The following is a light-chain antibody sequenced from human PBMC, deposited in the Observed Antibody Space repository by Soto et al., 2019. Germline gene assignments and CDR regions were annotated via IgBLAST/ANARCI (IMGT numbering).Light chain of an antibody. CDR2: KGN. Sequence: QSALTQPASVSGSPGQSITISCTYNLVSWHQQHPGTAPKLMIYKGNKRPSGVSNRFSGSKSGNTASPSLSGLQAADEPYYYCCSYAGQPVVFGGGTKVTVL. J-gene: IGLJ2*01. CDR3: CSYAGQPVV. V-gene: IGLV2-23*01. CDR1: YNL.